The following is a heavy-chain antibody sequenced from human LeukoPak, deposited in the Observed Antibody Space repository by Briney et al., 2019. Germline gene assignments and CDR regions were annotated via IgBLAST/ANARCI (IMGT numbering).Heavy chain of an antibody. CDR2: ISSSGSAI. CDR1: GFTSSSYE. J-gene: IGHJ4*02. Sequence: GGSLRLSCAASGFTSSSYELNWVRQAPGTGLEWVSYISSSGSAIYYADSVKGRFTISRDNAKNSLYLQMKSLRAEDTAVYYCARQSSGYYYFDYWGQGTLVTVSS. D-gene: IGHD3-22*01. CDR3: ARQSSGYYYFDY. V-gene: IGHV3-48*03.